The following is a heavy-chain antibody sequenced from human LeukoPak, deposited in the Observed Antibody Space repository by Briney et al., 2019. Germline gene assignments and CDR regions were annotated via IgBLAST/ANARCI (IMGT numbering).Heavy chain of an antibody. CDR3: ARERTEIVVVVAATRRYFDY. CDR2: IRFDGNNK. J-gene: IGHJ4*02. Sequence: GGSLRLSCAASGFTFSSYGMHWVRQAPGKGLEWVAFIRFDGNNKYYADSVKGRFTISRDNSRNTLFLQMTSLRAEDTAVYYCARERTEIVVVVAATRRYFDYWGQGTLVTVSS. CDR1: GFTFSSYG. V-gene: IGHV3-30*02. D-gene: IGHD2-15*01.